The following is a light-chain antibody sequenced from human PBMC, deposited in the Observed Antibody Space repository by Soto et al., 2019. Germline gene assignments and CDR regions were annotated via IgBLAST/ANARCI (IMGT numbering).Light chain of an antibody. CDR1: QSVSSN. CDR3: QQCNDWPHT. Sequence: EIVMTQSPVTLSVSPGESATLSCRASQSVSSNLAWYQQKPGQAPRLLIYGASTRATGIPARFSSRGSATDFTLTISSLQSEDCAVYYCQQCNDWPHTFGQGTKLEIK. CDR2: GAS. J-gene: IGKJ2*01. V-gene: IGKV3-15*01.